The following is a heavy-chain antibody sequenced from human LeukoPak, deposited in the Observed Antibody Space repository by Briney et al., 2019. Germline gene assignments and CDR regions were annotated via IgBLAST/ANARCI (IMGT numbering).Heavy chain of an antibody. CDR1: GYTVSDKP. J-gene: IGHJ4*02. CDR2: IYSDGGA. V-gene: IGHV3-66*01. CDR3: AARPDSHRGPYDY. D-gene: IGHD3-16*01. Sequence: GGSLRLSCAASGYTVSDKPMTWVRQAAGKGLEWVSVIYSDGGAHYSESVKGRFYISRDNSKNTLYLQMNNLGAEDTAVYYCAARPDSHRGPYDYWGQGTLVTVSS.